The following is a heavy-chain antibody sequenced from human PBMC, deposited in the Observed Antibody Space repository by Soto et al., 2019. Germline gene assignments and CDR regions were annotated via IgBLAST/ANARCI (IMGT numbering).Heavy chain of an antibody. CDR2: ISSSSSTI. CDR1: GFTFSSYS. Sequence: EVQLVESGGGLVQPGGSLRLSCAASGFTFSSYSMNWVRQAPGKGLEWGSYISSSSSTIYYADSVKGRFTISRDNAKNSLYLQMNSLRDEDTAVYYCARDSYCSGGSCYQGYFDYWGQGTLVTVSS. V-gene: IGHV3-48*02. J-gene: IGHJ4*02. CDR3: ARDSYCSGGSCYQGYFDY. D-gene: IGHD2-15*01.